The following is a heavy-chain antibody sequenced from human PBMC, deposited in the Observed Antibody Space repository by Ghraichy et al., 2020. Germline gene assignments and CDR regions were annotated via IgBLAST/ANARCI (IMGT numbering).Heavy chain of an antibody. D-gene: IGHD3-16*02. V-gene: IGHV3-7*01. CDR1: GFTFSSYW. CDR3: ARVYSYYDYVWGSYRFPEDHVDY. Sequence: GGSLRLSCAASGFTFSSYWMSWVRQAPGKGLEWVANIKQDGSEKYYVDSVKGRFTISRDNAKNSLYLQMNSLRAEDTAVYYCARVYSYYDYVWGSYRFPEDHVDYWGQGTLVAVSS. CDR2: IKQDGSEK. J-gene: IGHJ4*02.